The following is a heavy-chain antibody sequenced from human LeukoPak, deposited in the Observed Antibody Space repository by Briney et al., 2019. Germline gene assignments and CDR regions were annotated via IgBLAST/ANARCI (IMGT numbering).Heavy chain of an antibody. Sequence: SETLSLTCTVSGGSISSGGYYWSWIRQHPGKGLEWIGYIYYSGSAYYNPSLKSRVTISVDASENQFSLKLSSVTAADTAVYYCARVNYGSATKEDYWGQGTLVTVSS. V-gene: IGHV4-31*03. D-gene: IGHD3-10*01. CDR2: IYYSGSA. CDR3: ARVNYGSATKEDY. J-gene: IGHJ4*02. CDR1: GGSISSGGYY.